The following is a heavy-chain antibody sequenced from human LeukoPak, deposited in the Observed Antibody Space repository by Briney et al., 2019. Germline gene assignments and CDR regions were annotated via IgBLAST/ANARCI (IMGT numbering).Heavy chain of an antibody. J-gene: IGHJ4*02. CDR1: GGSISSGSYY. D-gene: IGHD6-19*01. Sequence: SQTLSLTCTVSGGSISSGSYYWNWIRQPAGKGLEWLGNIFTRGTTNYNASLESRLTISLDTARNQFSLSLRSVTAADTAIYFCARSSLAVYFSYWGQGTLVTASS. V-gene: IGHV4-61*09. CDR2: IFTRGTT. CDR3: ARSSLAVYFSY.